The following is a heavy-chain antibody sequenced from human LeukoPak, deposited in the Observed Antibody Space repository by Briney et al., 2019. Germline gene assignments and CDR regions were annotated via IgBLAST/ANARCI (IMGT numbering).Heavy chain of an antibody. CDR2: ISYDGSNK. Sequence: GRSLRLSCAASGFXFSSYGMHWVRQAPGKGLEWVAVISYDGSNKYYAGSVKGRFTIPRDNSKNTLYLQMNSLRAEDTAVYYCAKGSAAFDIWGQGTMVTVSS. V-gene: IGHV3-30*18. J-gene: IGHJ3*02. CDR3: AKGSAAFDI. CDR1: GFXFSSYG.